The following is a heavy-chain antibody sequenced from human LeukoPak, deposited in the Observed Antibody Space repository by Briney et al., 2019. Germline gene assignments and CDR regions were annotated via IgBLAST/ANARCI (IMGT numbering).Heavy chain of an antibody. CDR1: GGSMSGSY. Sequence: SETLSLTCIVSGGSMSGSYGSWIRQPPGKGLEWIGYIYYSGSTNYNPSLKSRVTMSVDTSKNQFSLKLSSVTAADTAVYYCARTHAGYSGYDYPPYFDYWGQGTLVTVSS. J-gene: IGHJ4*02. CDR2: IYYSGST. V-gene: IGHV4-59*12. CDR3: ARTHAGYSGYDYPPYFDY. D-gene: IGHD5-12*01.